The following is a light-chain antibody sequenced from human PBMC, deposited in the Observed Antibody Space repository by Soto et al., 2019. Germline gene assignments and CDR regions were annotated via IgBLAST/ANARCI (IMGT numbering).Light chain of an antibody. CDR2: DAS. Sequence: EIVLTQSPATLSLSPGERATLSCRASQSVSSYLASYQQKPGQAPRLLIYDASNRSTGIPARFSGSVSGTDFTLTISSLEPEDFAVYYCQQRSNWPPYTFGQGPKLEIK. CDR3: QQRSNWPPYT. V-gene: IGKV3-11*01. J-gene: IGKJ2*01. CDR1: QSVSSY.